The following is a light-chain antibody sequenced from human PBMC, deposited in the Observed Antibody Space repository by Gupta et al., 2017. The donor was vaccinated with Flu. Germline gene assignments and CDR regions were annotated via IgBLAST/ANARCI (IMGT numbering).Light chain of an antibody. CDR3: SSDTSSSTLV. CDR1: SSDVGGYNY. V-gene: IGLV2-14*01. J-gene: IGLJ3*02. Sequence: SALTQPASVSGSPGQSITISCTGTSSDVGGYNYVSWYQQHPGKAPKLMMYEVSNRPSGVSNRFSGSKSGNTASLTISGRQAEDDADYYCSSDTSSSTLVFGGGTKLTVL. CDR2: EVS.